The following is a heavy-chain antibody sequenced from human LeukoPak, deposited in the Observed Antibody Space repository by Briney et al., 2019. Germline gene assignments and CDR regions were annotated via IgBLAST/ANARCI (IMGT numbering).Heavy chain of an antibody. CDR3: AREGRYCSSTSCYREGFDP. CDR2: INPSGGST. J-gene: IGHJ5*02. V-gene: IGHV1-46*01. D-gene: IGHD2-2*01. CDR1: GYTFTSYY. Sequence: PGASVKVSCKAPGYTFTSYYVHWVRQAPGQGLEWMGIINPSGGSTSYAQKFQGRVTMTRDTSTSTVYMELSSLRSEDTAVYYCAREGRYCSSTSCYREGFDPWGQGTLVTVSS.